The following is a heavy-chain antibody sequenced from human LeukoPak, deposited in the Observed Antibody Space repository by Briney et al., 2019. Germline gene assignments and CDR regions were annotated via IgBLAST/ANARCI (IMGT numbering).Heavy chain of an antibody. CDR2: IYYSGST. CDR3: ARGVGALLYYFDY. J-gene: IGHJ4*02. CDR1: GGSISSHY. V-gene: IGHV4-59*11. Sequence: ESSETLSLTCTVSGGSISSHYWSWIRQPPGKGLEWIGYIYYSGSTNYNPSLKSRVTISVDTSKNQFSLKLSSVTAAGTAVYYCARGVGALLYYFDYWGQGTLVTVSS. D-gene: IGHD1-26*01.